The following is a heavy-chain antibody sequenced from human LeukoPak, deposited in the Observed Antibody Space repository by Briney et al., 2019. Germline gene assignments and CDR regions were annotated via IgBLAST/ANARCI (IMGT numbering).Heavy chain of an antibody. V-gene: IGHV3-64*01. D-gene: IGHD1-20*01. CDR2: ISTNGGST. CDR1: GFTFSSYT. J-gene: IGHJ4*02. Sequence: GSLRLSCAASGFTFSSYTMHWVRQAPGKGLEDVSTISTNGGSTYYANSVKGRFTIARDNSKNTLYLQMGSLRAEDMAVYYCARDGRITGTSDFDYWGQGTLVTVSS. CDR3: ARDGRITGTSDFDY.